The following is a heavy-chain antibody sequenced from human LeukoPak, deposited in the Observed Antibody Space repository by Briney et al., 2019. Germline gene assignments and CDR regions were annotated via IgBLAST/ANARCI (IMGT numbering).Heavy chain of an antibody. CDR2: IHHGGST. J-gene: IGHJ3*02. D-gene: IGHD4-11*01. CDR1: GYSISSGHW. V-gene: IGHV4-4*02. Sequence: PSETLSLTCAVSGYSISSGHWWSWVRQPPGKGLEWIGEIHHGGSTNYNPSLKSRVTISVDKSKNQFSLKLDSVTAADTAVYYCARDYSTHAFDIWGQGTMVTVSS. CDR3: ARDYSTHAFDI.